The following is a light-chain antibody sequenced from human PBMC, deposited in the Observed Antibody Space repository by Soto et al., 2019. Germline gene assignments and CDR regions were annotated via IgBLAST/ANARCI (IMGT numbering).Light chain of an antibody. J-gene: IGKJ3*01. V-gene: IGKV3-20*01. Sequence: EIVLTQSPGTLSLSPGDRATLSCRASQSVSSSYLAWYQQKPGQAPRLLIYDTSDRATGIPDRFSASGSGTDFTLTISRLEPEDFAVYYCQHYGTSALFGPGTKVDIK. CDR2: DTS. CDR1: QSVSSSY. CDR3: QHYGTSAL.